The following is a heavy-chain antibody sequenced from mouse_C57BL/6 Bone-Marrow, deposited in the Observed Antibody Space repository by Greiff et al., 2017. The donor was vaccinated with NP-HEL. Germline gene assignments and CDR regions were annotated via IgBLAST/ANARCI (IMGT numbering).Heavy chain of an antibody. J-gene: IGHJ2*01. CDR1: GYTFTSYW. D-gene: IGHD2-4*01. CDR3: ARPYYDYDGDFDY. Sequence: VQLQQPGAELVMPGASVKLSCKASGYTFTSYWMHWVKQRPGQGLEWIGEIDPSDSYTNYNQKFKGKSTLTVDKSSSTAYMQLSSLTSEDSAVYYCARPYYDYDGDFDYWGQGTTLTVSS. CDR2: IDPSDSYT. V-gene: IGHV1-69*01.